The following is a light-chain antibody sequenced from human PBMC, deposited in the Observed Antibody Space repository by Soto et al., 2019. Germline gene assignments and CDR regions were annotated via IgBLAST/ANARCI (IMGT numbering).Light chain of an antibody. CDR3: SSYTGTNNFGV. J-gene: IGLJ1*01. Sequence: QSVLTQPRSVSGSPGQSVTISCTGTSSDVGGYNYVSWYQQHPGKAPKLMIYDVSKRPSGVPDRFSGSKSGNTASLTISGLQAEDEADYYCSSYTGTNNFGVFGPGTKVTVL. V-gene: IGLV2-11*01. CDR1: SSDVGGYNY. CDR2: DVS.